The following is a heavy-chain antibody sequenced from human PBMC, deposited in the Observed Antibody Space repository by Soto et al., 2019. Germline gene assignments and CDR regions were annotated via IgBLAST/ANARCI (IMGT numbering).Heavy chain of an antibody. J-gene: IGHJ6*02. Sequence: PSQTLSLTCAISGDSVSSNSAAWNWIRQSPSRGLEWLGRTYYKSKWNNDYALSVKSRITINPDTSKNQFSLHLYSVTPEDTAVYHCARGLLRPTVNSCFYGMDVWGQGTTVTVSS. D-gene: IGHD1-20*01. CDR2: TYYKSKWNN. CDR3: ARGLLRPTVNSCFYGMDV. V-gene: IGHV6-1*01. CDR1: GDSVSSNSAA.